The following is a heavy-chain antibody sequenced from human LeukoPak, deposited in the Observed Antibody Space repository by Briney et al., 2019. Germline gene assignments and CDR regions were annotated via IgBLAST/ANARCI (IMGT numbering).Heavy chain of an antibody. Sequence: GASVKVSCKASGGTFSSYAISWVRQAPGQGLEWMGGIIPIFGTANYAQKFQGRVTITADKSTSTAYMELSSLRSEDTAVYYCARAGNYGSGSPCYFDYWGQGTLVTVSS. CDR3: ARAGNYGSGSPCYFDY. D-gene: IGHD3-10*01. V-gene: IGHV1-69*06. CDR1: GGTFSSYA. J-gene: IGHJ4*02. CDR2: IIPIFGTA.